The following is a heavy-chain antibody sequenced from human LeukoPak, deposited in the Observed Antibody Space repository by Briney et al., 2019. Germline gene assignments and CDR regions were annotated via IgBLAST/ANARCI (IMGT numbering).Heavy chain of an antibody. D-gene: IGHD3-10*01. CDR2: ISGSGGST. CDR1: GFTSSSYA. CDR3: AKDSSPIYALWFGESYYFDY. J-gene: IGHJ4*02. V-gene: IGHV3-23*01. Sequence: GGSLRLSCAASGFTSSSYAMSWVRQAPGKGLEWVSAISGSGGSTYYADSVKGRFTISRDNSKNTLYLQMNSLRAEDTAVYYCAKDSSPIYALWFGESYYFDYWGQGTLVTVSS.